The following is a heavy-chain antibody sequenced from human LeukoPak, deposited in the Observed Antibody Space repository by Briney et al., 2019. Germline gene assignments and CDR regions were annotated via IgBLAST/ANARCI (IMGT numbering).Heavy chain of an antibody. CDR3: ANKDTVWGSYFDY. Sequence: GGSLRLSCAASGFTFSSYAMSWVRQAPGKGLEWVSAISGSGGSTYYADSVKGRFTISRDNSKNTLYLQMNSLRAEDTAVYYCANKDTVWGSYFDYWGQGTLVTVSS. CDR2: ISGSGGST. CDR1: GFTFSSYA. J-gene: IGHJ4*02. D-gene: IGHD4-17*01. V-gene: IGHV3-23*01.